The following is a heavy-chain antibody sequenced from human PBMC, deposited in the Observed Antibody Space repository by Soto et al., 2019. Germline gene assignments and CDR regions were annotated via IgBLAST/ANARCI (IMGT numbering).Heavy chain of an antibody. CDR3: ARLADVSRMFDY. V-gene: IGHV4-31*03. J-gene: IGHJ4*01. CDR2: IYYSGST. Sequence: SETLSLTCTVSGGSISSGGYYWSWIRQHPGKGLEWIGYIYYSGSTYYNPSLKSRVTISVDTSKNQFSLKLSSVTAADTAVYYCARLADVSRMFDYWGHGTLVIVSS. CDR1: GGSISSGGYY.